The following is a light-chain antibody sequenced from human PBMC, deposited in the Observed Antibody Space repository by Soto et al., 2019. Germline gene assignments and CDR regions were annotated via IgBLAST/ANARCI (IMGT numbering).Light chain of an antibody. CDR3: CSYAGSYPRNF. CDR1: SSDVGGYNY. Sequence: QSALTQPRSVSGSPGQSVTISCTGTSSDVGGYNYVSWYQQHPGKAPKLMIYDVSKRPSGVPDRFSGSKSGNTASLTISGLQAEDEADYYCCSYAGSYPRNFFGTGTKVTVL. V-gene: IGLV2-11*01. CDR2: DVS. J-gene: IGLJ1*01.